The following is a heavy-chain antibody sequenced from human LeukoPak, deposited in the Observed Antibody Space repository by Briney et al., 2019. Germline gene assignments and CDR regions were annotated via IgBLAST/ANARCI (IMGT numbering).Heavy chain of an antibody. V-gene: IGHV4-34*01. Sequence: SETLSLTCAVYGGSFSRYYWSWIRQSPGRGLEWIAEIDHRGDTNYNPSVKSRVTISVDTSKNQFSLKVRSLSAADTAVYYCARGATISETGYFDFWGQGTLVTVSS. J-gene: IGHJ4*03. D-gene: IGHD5-24*01. CDR3: ARGATISETGYFDF. CDR2: IDHRGDT. CDR1: GGSFSRYY.